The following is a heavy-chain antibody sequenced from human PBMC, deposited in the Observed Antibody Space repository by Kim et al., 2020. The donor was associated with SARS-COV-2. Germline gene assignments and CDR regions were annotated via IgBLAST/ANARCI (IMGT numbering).Heavy chain of an antibody. J-gene: IGHJ4*02. CDR3: ATVGGVWFGELY. Sequence: NYAQKFQGRVTMTEDTSTATAYMELSSLRAEDTAVYYCATVGGVWFGELYWGQGTLVTVSS. D-gene: IGHD3-10*01. V-gene: IGHV1-24*01.